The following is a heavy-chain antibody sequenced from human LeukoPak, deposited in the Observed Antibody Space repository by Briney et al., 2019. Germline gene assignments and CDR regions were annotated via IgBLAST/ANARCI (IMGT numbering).Heavy chain of an antibody. V-gene: IGHV3-64*01. CDR2: ISSNGGST. Sequence: GGSLRLSCAASGFTFSSYAMHWVRQAPGKGLEYVSAISSNGGSTYYANSVKGRFTISRDNSKNTLYLQMGSLRAEDMAVYYCARDVRTSVVAPYWYFDLWGRGTLVTVSS. J-gene: IGHJ2*01. CDR3: ARDVRTSVVAPYWYFDL. D-gene: IGHD2-15*01. CDR1: GFTFSSYA.